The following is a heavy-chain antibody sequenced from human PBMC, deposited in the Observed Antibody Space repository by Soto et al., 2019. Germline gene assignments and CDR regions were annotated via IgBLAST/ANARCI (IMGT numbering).Heavy chain of an antibody. CDR1: GYSFASYG. V-gene: IGHV1-18*01. Sequence: GASVKVSCKASGYSFASYGISWVRQAPGQGLEWMGWINVYNGNTKYVQKLQGRVTMTTDTSTSTAYMELRSLRSDDTAVYYCARDCSGGSCYGGYYYYGMDGWGQGSTVTVSS. CDR2: INVYNGNT. J-gene: IGHJ6*02. D-gene: IGHD2-15*01. CDR3: ARDCSGGSCYGGYYYYGMDG.